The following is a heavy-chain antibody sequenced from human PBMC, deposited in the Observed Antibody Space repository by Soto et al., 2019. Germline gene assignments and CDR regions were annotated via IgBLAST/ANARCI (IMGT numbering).Heavy chain of an antibody. CDR3: AGRYCSGGSCYAVDY. D-gene: IGHD2-15*01. CDR1: GRSIRSSNYY. J-gene: IGHJ4*02. CDR2: IYYNGST. Sequence: QPQLQESGPGLVKPSETLSLTCSVSGRSIRSSNYYWGWIRQPPGKVLEWIGSIYYNGSTYYNPSLQSRVTIYVDTSKTQFSLKLSSVTAADPAVYDCAGRYCSGGSCYAVDYWGQGTLVTVSS. V-gene: IGHV4-39*01.